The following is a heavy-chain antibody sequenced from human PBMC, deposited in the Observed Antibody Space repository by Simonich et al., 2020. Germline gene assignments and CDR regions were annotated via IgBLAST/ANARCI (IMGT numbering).Heavy chain of an antibody. J-gene: IGHJ6*03. CDR2: NTPNRGGK. Sequence: QVQLVQSGAEVKKHGASVKVSCKASGYTFTGVYMHWVRQAPGQGLEWVGWNTPNRGGKNYSQKFQGRVTMTRETSISTAYMELSRLRSDDTAVYYCARDLRGSYYYYYYMDVWGKGTTVTVSS. CDR3: ARDLRGSYYYYYYMDV. D-gene: IGHD1-26*01. CDR1: GYTFTGVY. V-gene: IGHV1-2*02.